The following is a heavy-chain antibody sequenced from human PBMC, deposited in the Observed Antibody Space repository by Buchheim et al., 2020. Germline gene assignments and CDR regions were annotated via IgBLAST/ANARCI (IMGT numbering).Heavy chain of an antibody. D-gene: IGHD3-10*01. CDR1: GFTFTSYA. V-gene: IGHV3-30*04. CDR3: ARDLVVGFYYGSAPLGY. CDR2: ISSDGSQK. J-gene: IGHJ4*02. Sequence: QVQLVESGGGVVQPGRSLRLSCAASGFTFTSYAMHWVRQAPGKGLEWVALISSDGSQKYYADSVKGRFTISRDNSIKTLYLQMNSLRAEDTALYYCARDLVVGFYYGSAPLGYWGRGTL.